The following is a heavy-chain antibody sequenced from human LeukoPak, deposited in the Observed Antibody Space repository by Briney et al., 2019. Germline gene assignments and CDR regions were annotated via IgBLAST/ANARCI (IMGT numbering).Heavy chain of an antibody. J-gene: IGHJ6*02. D-gene: IGHD6-13*01. CDR3: ARIASSSSWSFYYYYGMDV. CDR1: GGSISSSSYY. V-gene: IGHV4-61*05. Sequence: SETLSLTCTVSGGSISSSSYYWGWIRQPPGKGLEWIGYIYYSGSTNYNPSLKSRVTISVDTSKNQFSLKLSSVTAADTAVYYCARIASSSSWSFYYYYGMDVWGQGTTVTVSS. CDR2: IYYSGST.